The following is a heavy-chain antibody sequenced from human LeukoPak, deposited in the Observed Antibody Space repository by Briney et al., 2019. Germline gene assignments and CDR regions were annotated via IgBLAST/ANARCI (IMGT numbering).Heavy chain of an antibody. Sequence: SETLSLTCAVYGGSFSGYYWSWIRQPPGKGLEWIGEINHSGSTNYNPSLKGRVTISVDTSKNQFSLKLSSVTAADTAVYYCARGRERDGYPTNFDYWGQGTLVTVSS. J-gene: IGHJ4*02. D-gene: IGHD5-24*01. V-gene: IGHV4-34*01. CDR1: GGSFSGYY. CDR3: ARGRERDGYPTNFDY. CDR2: INHSGST.